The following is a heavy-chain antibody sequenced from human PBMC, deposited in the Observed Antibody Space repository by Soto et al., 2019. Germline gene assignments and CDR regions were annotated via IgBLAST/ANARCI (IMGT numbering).Heavy chain of an antibody. V-gene: IGHV3-30*02. CDR1: GLSFSAYA. D-gene: IGHD2-15*01. Sequence: ESGGGVVQPGGSLRLSCAASGLSFSAYAMHWVRQAPGKGLEWVALMSNDGSDQFYADSVKGRFTIARDNSRSSLYLQMNRLTAGDSAVYYCVNLYCSSGSCWARKGGELDSWGQGTLVTVSS. CDR3: VNLYCSSGSCWARKGGELDS. CDR2: MSNDGSDQ. J-gene: IGHJ4*02.